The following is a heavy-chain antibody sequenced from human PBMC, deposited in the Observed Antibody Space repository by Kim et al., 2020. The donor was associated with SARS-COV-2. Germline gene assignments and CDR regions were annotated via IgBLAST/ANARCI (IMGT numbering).Heavy chain of an antibody. V-gene: IGHV3-23*01. Sequence: GGSLRLSCAASEFTFSSYAMSWVRQAPGKGLEWVSGISGSGGTTYYADSVKGRFTISRDNSKNTLFLQMNSLRAEDTAVYYCAKDKGGSYYTGYFDYWGQGILVTVSS. CDR3: AKDKGGSYYTGYFDY. J-gene: IGHJ4*02. CDR2: ISGSGGTT. D-gene: IGHD1-26*01. CDR1: EFTFSSYA.